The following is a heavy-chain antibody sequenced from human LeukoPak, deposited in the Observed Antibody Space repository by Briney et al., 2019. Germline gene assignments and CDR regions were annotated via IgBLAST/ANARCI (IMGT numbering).Heavy chain of an antibody. Sequence: PGGSPRLSCAASGFTFSSYAMSWVRQAPGKGLEWVSAISGSGGSTYYADSVKGRFTISRDNSKNTLYLQMNSLRAEDTAVYYCARHYYYDSSGYHFDAFDIWGQGTMVTVSS. V-gene: IGHV3-23*01. CDR2: ISGSGGST. CDR3: ARHYYYDSSGYHFDAFDI. J-gene: IGHJ3*02. D-gene: IGHD3-22*01. CDR1: GFTFSSYA.